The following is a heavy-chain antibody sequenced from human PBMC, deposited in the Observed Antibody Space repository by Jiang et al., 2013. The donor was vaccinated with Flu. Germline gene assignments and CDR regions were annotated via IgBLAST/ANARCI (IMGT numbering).Heavy chain of an antibody. Sequence: QLLESGGGVVQPGGSLRLSCAASGFTFSYYAMYWVRQAPGKGLEWVARIWHDGSQRYYADSVKGRFTVSRDNSKNTLDLQMNSLRVEDTALYYCATLRGSSYDSYLLDFWGQGTLVSVSS. J-gene: IGHJ4*02. CDR1: GFTFSYYA. D-gene: IGHD5-12*01. CDR3: ATLRGSSYDSYLLDF. V-gene: IGHV3-30*02. CDR2: IWHDGSQR.